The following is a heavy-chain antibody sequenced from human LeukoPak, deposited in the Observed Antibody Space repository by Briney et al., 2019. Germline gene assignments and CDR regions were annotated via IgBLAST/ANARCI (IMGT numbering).Heavy chain of an antibody. CDR2: IYYSGST. D-gene: IGHD6-13*01. CDR3: ARFSIAAAGIPLDV. Sequence: PSETLSLTCTVSGGSISSSSYYWGWIRQPPGKGLEWIGSIYYSGSTYYNPSLKSRVTISVDTSKNQFSLKLSSVTAADTAVYYCARFSIAAAGIPLDVWGKGTRSPSPQ. V-gene: IGHV4-39*01. J-gene: IGHJ6*04. CDR1: GGSISSSSYY.